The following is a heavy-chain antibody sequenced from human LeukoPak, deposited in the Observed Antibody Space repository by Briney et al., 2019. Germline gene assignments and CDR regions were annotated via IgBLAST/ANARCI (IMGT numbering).Heavy chain of an antibody. J-gene: IGHJ4*02. CDR2: IYSGGGT. CDR3: AGGSGFRTFFGY. D-gene: IGHD3-10*01. Sequence: AESLSLSCTASGCSVSSNYTSWVRQPPGKGLGWVSFIYSGGGTYYADSMKGISTISRDNSKNTLYLQMNSLGAEDTAVYYCAGGSGFRTFFGYWGQGTLVTVSS. V-gene: IGHV3-66*01. CDR1: GCSVSSNY.